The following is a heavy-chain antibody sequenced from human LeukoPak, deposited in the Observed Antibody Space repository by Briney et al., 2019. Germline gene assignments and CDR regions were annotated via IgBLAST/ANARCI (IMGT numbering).Heavy chain of an antibody. D-gene: IGHD2-21*02. CDR2: ISSSSSCT. CDR1: GFTFSDYY. Sequence: PGGSLRLSCAASGFTFSDYYMSWIRQAPGKGLEWVSYISSSSSCTNYADSVKGRFTISRDNAKNSLYLQMNSLRAEDTAVYYCARDRHAVVTESNDAFDIWGQGTMVTVSS. J-gene: IGHJ3*02. V-gene: IGHV3-11*05. CDR3: ARDRHAVVTESNDAFDI.